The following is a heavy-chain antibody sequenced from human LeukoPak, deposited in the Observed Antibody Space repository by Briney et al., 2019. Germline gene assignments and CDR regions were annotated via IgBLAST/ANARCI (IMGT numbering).Heavy chain of an antibody. Sequence: SESLSLTCAVYGGSFSGYYWSWIRQPPGKGLEWIGEINHSGSTNYNPSLKSRVTISVDTSKNQFSLKLSSAAATDTAVYYCRRRAKRYYYVSGGTFDPWGQGTLVTVSS. CDR3: RRRAKRYYYVSGGTFDP. D-gene: IGHD3-10*01. CDR1: GGSFSGYY. V-gene: IGHV4-34*01. CDR2: INHSGST. J-gene: IGHJ5*02.